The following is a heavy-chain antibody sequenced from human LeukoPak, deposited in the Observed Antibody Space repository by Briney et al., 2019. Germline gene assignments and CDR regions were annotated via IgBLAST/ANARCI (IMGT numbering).Heavy chain of an antibody. Sequence: ASVNVSCKASGYEFSSYGISWVRQAPGQGLEWMGWISAYNGKTKYAEKFQGRLTMTTETSTSTAYMELRSLTSADTAVYYCAKDSPRDDYVRGSYRYSRRGVDIWGQGTLVTASS. CDR1: GYEFSSYG. J-gene: IGHJ3*02. CDR3: AKDSPRDDYVRGSYRYSRRGVDI. CDR2: ISAYNGKT. V-gene: IGHV1-18*01. D-gene: IGHD3-16*02.